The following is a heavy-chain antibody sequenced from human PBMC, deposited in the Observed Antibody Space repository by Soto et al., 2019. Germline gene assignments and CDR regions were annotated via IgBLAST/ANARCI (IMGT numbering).Heavy chain of an antibody. Sequence: SLRLSCAASGFTFRSYGMHWVRQAPGKGLEWVAVISYDGSNRYYADSVKGRFTISRDNSKNTLYLQMNSLRAEDTAVYYCANGPAYSYGYADYWGQGTLVTVS. CDR1: GFTFRSYG. D-gene: IGHD5-18*01. V-gene: IGHV3-30*18. CDR2: ISYDGSNR. J-gene: IGHJ4*02. CDR3: ANGPAYSYGYADY.